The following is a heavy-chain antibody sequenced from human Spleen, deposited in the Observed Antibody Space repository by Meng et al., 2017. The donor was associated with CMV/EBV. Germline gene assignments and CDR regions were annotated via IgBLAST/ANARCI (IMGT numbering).Heavy chain of an antibody. D-gene: IGHD1-26*01. V-gene: IGHV3-30*04. CDR2: ISYDGSNE. J-gene: IGHJ6*02. CDR1: GFTFSSYA. CDR3: AKSSNGSGTYFPHYYYYYGMDV. Sequence: GESLKISCTASGFTFSSYAIHWVRQAPGKGLEWVAVISYDGSNEYYADSVKGRFTISRDNSKNTLYLQMNSLRAEDPAVYYCAKSSNGSGTYFPHYYYYYGMDVWGQGTTVTVSS.